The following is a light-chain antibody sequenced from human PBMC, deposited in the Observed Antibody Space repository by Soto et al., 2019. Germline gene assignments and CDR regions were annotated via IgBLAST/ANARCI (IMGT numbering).Light chain of an antibody. V-gene: IGKV3-15*01. J-gene: IGKJ1*01. Sequence: EIVMTQSPATLSVSPGERATLSCRASQSVSSKLVWYQQKPGQAPRLLIYGASTRATGIPARFSGSGSGTEFTLTISSLQSEDFAVYYCQQYNNWPHTFGQGTKVEIK. CDR3: QQYNNWPHT. CDR1: QSVSSK. CDR2: GAS.